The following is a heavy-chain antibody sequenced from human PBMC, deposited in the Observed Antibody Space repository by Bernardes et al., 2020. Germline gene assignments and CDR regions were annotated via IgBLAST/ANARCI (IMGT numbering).Heavy chain of an antibody. CDR2: IYYSGST. J-gene: IGHJ4*02. D-gene: IGHD4-17*01. V-gene: IGHV4-39*01. Sequence: SETLSLTCTVSGGSISSSSYYWGWIRQPPGKGLEWIGSIYYSGSTYYNPSLKSRVTISVDTSKNQFSLKLSSVTAADTAVYYCARHDYDYGDPFDYWGQGTLVTVSS. CDR1: GGSISSSSYY. CDR3: ARHDYDYGDPFDY.